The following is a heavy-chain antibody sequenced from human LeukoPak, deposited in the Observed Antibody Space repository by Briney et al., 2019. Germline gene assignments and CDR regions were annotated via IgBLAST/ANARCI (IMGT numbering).Heavy chain of an antibody. V-gene: IGHV1-69*05. Sequence: SVKVSCKSSGGTFKNYSVNWVRQAPGQGLEWMGRIIPISGTTNYAQKFQGRVTITTDESTSTAYMELSSLRSEDTAVYYCAREGPGGDLTWGQGTMVTASS. CDR2: IIPISGTT. CDR1: GGTFKNYS. D-gene: IGHD2-21*02. CDR3: AREGPGGDLT. J-gene: IGHJ3*01.